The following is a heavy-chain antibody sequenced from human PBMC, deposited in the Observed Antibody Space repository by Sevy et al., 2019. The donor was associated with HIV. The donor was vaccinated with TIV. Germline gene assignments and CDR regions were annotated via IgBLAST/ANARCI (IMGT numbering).Heavy chain of an antibody. CDR1: VFTFSDSW. J-gene: IGHJ4*02. CDR3: ARDRAYSAVDY. D-gene: IGHD5-18*01. CDR2: INEDGSRL. Sequence: GGSLRLSCVASVFTFSDSWTIWVRQAPGKGLERIAFINEDGSRLGYVDSVRGRFTISRENIKNSLYLQMNNLRAEDTALYFCARDRAYSAVDYWGQGTLVTVSS. V-gene: IGHV3-7*01.